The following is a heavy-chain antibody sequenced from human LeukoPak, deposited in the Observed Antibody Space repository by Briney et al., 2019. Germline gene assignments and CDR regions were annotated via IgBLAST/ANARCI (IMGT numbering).Heavy chain of an antibody. CDR2: IYYSGST. J-gene: IGHJ4*02. CDR3: ARDRVRGNSNPFFDY. V-gene: IGHV4-61*01. CDR1: GGSVSSGTYY. Sequence: PSETLSLTCTVSGGSVSSGTYYWSWIRQPPGKGLEWIGYIYYSGSTNYNPSLQRPVTISVDSSKNQFSLTLSSLTAADTAVYYCARDRVRGNSNPFFDYWGQGTLVTVSS. D-gene: IGHD4-11*01.